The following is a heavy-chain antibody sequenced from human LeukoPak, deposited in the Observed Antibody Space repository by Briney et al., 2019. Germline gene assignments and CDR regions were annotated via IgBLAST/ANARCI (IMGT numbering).Heavy chain of an antibody. CDR2: INHSGST. V-gene: IGHV4-34*01. CDR3: ARHYDYVWGSYGSFDY. CDR1: GGSFSGYY. D-gene: IGHD3-16*01. Sequence: SETLSLTCAVYGGSFSGYYWSWIRQPPGKGLEWIGEINHSGSTNYNPSLKSRVTISVDTSKNQFSLKLSSVTAADTAVYYCARHYDYVWGSYGSFDYWGQGTLVTVSS. J-gene: IGHJ4*02.